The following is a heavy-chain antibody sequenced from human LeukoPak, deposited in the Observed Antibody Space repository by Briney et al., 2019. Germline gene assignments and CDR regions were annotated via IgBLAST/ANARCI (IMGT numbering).Heavy chain of an antibody. CDR2: IYYSGST. D-gene: IGHD3-22*01. CDR1: GGFISSYY. V-gene: IGHV4-59*08. Sequence: SETLSLTCTVSGGFISSYYWSWIRQPPGKGLEWIGYIYYSGSTYYNPSLKSRVTISVDTSKNQFSLKLSSVTAADTAVYYCARGYYYDSSGRSFDYWGQGTLVTVSS. CDR3: ARGYYYDSSGRSFDY. J-gene: IGHJ4*02.